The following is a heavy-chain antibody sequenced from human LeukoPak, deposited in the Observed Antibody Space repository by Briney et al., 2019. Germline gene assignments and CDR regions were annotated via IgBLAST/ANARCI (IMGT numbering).Heavy chain of an antibody. CDR1: GLTFRDAW. CDR2: INHSGST. D-gene: IGHD3-9*01. V-gene: IGHV4-34*01. CDR3: ASYDILTGHGYFDY. J-gene: IGHJ4*02. Sequence: GSLRLSCVVSGLTFRDAWLSWVRQAPGKGLEWIGEINHSGSTNYNPSLKSRVTMSVDTSKNQFSLKLSSVTAADMAVYYCASYDILTGHGYFDYWGQGTLVTVSS.